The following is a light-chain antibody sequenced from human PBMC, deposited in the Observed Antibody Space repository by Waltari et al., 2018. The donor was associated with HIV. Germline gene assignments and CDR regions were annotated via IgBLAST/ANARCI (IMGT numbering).Light chain of an antibody. CDR3: QQSYTSPT. CDR2: TAT. V-gene: IGKV1-39*01. J-gene: IGKJ3*01. Sequence: DIQMTQSPSSLSASIGDRVTLACRASQNINTYLNWYQQKPGKAPRALISTATTLHSGVPSRFSGSGSGTDFTLTITDLQPEDFATYFCQQSYTSPTFGPGTTVDLK. CDR1: QNINTY.